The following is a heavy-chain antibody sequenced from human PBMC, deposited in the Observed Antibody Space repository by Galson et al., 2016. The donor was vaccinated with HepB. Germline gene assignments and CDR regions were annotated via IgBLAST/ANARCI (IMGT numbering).Heavy chain of an antibody. CDR3: AKDSGAYYYDSSGYRRNAFDI. CDR2: ISWNSGSI. D-gene: IGHD3-22*01. V-gene: IGHV3-9*01. J-gene: IGHJ3*02. Sequence: LRLSCAASGFTLDHYAMHWVRQAPGKGLEWVSGISWNSGSIGHADSVKGRFTISRDNAKNSLYLQMNSLRAGDTALYYCAKDSGAYYYDSSGYRRNAFDIWGQGTMVTVSS. CDR1: GFTLDHYA.